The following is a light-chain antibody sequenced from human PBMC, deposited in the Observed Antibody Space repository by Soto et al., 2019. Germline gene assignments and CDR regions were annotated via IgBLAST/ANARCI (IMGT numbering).Light chain of an antibody. CDR2: ASS. CDR1: QSFRGL. Sequence: PVERATLSCRASQSFRGLLAWYQQKPGQAPRLLIYASSNRATGIPDRFSGSASGTDFTLTINRLEPEDFAVYYCHQYGTSVGTFGLGTKVDIK. V-gene: IGKV3-20*01. CDR3: HQYGTSVGT. J-gene: IGKJ1*01.